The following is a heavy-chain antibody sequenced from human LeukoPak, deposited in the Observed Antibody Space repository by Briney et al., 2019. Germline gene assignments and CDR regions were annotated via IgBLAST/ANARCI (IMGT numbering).Heavy chain of an antibody. CDR2: IRYDGSNK. CDR1: GFTFSSYG. V-gene: IGHV3-30*02. J-gene: IGHJ2*01. CDR3: AKNNDYGGSYWYFDL. D-gene: IGHD4-23*01. Sequence: GSLSLSCAASGFTFSSYGMHWVRQAPGKGLEWVAFIRYDGSNKYYADSVKGRFTISRDNSKNTLYLQMSSLRDEDTAVYYCAKNNDYGGSYWYFDLWGRGTLVTVSS.